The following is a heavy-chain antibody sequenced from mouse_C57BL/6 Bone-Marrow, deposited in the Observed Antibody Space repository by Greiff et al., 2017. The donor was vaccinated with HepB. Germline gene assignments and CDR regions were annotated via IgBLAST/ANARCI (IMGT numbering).Heavy chain of an antibody. CDR3: AKDGYHLYFDV. J-gene: IGHJ1*03. Sequence: QVQLKESGAELVMPGASVKLSCKAFGYTFTSYWMHWVKQRPGQGLEWIGEIDHSDSYTNYNQKFKGKSTLTVDKSSSTAYMQLSSLTSEDSAVYYCAKDGYHLYFDVWGTGTTVTVSS. CDR2: IDHSDSYT. CDR1: GYTFTSYW. D-gene: IGHD2-3*01. V-gene: IGHV1-69*01.